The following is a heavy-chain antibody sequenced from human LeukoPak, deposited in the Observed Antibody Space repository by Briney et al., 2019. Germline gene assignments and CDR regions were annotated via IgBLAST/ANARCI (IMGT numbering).Heavy chain of an antibody. V-gene: IGHV4-59*08. D-gene: IGHD5-18*01. CDR1: GGSISSYY. Sequence: SETLSLTCTVSGGSISSYYWSWIRQPPGKGLEWIGYIYYSGSTNYNPSLKSRVTISVDTSKNQFSLKLSSVTAADTAVYYCARVSGYSYGRVYFDYWGQGTLVTVSS. CDR3: ARVSGYSYGRVYFDY. CDR2: IYYSGST. J-gene: IGHJ4*02.